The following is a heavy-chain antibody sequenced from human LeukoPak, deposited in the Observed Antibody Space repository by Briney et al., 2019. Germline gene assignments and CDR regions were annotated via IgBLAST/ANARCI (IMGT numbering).Heavy chain of an antibody. D-gene: IGHD6-6*01. J-gene: IGHJ4*02. CDR3: ARRSSSKDY. CDR2: ISSSSSTI. V-gene: IGHV3-48*01. CDR1: GFTCSSYS. Sequence: PGGSLRLSCAASGFTCSSYSMNWVRQAPGKGLEWLSYISSSSSTIYYADSVKGRFTISRDYAKNSLYLQMNSLRAEDTAVYYCARRSSSKDYWGQGTLVTVSS.